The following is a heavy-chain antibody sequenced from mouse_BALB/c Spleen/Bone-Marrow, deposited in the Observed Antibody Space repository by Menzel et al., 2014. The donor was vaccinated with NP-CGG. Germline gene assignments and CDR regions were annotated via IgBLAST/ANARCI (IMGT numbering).Heavy chain of an antibody. J-gene: IGHJ4*01. V-gene: IGHV1-62-2*01. Sequence: QVQLQQSGAEPVKSGSSMMLSCKASGDTFSEYTTHWVNQMSGQGHEAIGWLYPGRGSIKYDEEFKDKATLTADKSSSSVYMKISRLTSECSAFYFCARHEVRFDEGYYAMDYSGRGPSGAVSS. CDR2: LYPGRGSI. CDR1: GDTFSEYT. CDR3: ARHEVRFDEGYYAMDY.